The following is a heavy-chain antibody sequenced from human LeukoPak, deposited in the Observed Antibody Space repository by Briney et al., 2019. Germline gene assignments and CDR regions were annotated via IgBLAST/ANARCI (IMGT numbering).Heavy chain of an antibody. CDR2: ISYDGSNK. Sequence: GGSLRLSCAASGFTFSSYGMHWVRQAPGKGLAWVALISYDGSNKFYADSVKGRFTIFRDNSKNTLYLQMNSLTAEDTAVYYCAKFQGGYNVGDAFDMWGQGTMVTVSS. D-gene: IGHD5-24*01. CDR3: AKFQGGYNVGDAFDM. J-gene: IGHJ3*02. V-gene: IGHV3-30*18. CDR1: GFTFSSYG.